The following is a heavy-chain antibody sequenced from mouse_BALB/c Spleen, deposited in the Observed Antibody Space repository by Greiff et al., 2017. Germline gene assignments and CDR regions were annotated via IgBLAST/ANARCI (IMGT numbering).Heavy chain of an antibody. CDR2: IRNKANGYTT. CDR1: GFTFTDYY. Sequence: DVKLVESGGGLVQPGGSLRLSCATSGFTFTDYYMSWVRQPPGKALEWLGFIRNKANGYTTEYSASVKGRFTISRDNSQSILYLQMNTLRAEDSATYYCARDYYGSSYEFAYWGQGTLVTVSA. D-gene: IGHD1-1*01. CDR3: ARDYYGSSYEFAY. V-gene: IGHV7-3*02. J-gene: IGHJ3*01.